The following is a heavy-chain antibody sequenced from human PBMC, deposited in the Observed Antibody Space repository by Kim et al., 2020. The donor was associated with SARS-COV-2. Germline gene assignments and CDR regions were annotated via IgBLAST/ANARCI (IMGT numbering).Heavy chain of an antibody. CDR3: ARAKGYSSGWYVLGDYYYGMDV. V-gene: IGHV5-51*01. D-gene: IGHD6-19*01. J-gene: IGHJ6*02. CDR1: GYSFTSYW. Sequence: GESLKISCKGSGYSFTSYWIGGVRQMPGKGLEWMGIIYPGDSDTRYSPSFQGQVTISADKSISTAYLQWSSLKASDTAMYYCARAKGYSSGWYVLGDYYYGMDVGGQGTTVTVSS. CDR2: IYPGDSDT.